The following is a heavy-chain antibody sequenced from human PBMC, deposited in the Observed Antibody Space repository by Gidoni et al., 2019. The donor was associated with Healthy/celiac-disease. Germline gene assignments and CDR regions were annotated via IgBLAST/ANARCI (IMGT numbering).Heavy chain of an antibody. V-gene: IGHV1-18*01. CDR3: AREGGQWLPTGVSDY. J-gene: IGHJ4*02. Sequence: QVQLVQSGAEVKKPGASVKVSFKASGYTFTSYGSRWVRQAPGQGLEWMGWISAYNGNTNYAQKLQGRVTMTTDTSTSTAYMERRSRRADDTAVYYWAREGGQWLPTGVSDYWGQGTLVTVSS. D-gene: IGHD6-19*01. CDR1: GYTFTSYG. CDR2: ISAYNGNT.